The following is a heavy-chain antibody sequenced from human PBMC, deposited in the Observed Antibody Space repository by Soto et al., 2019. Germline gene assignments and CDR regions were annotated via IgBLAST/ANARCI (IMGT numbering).Heavy chain of an antibody. CDR1: GDTFSRYA. D-gene: IGHD6-6*01. CDR2: IIPIFGTA. V-gene: IGHV1-69*06. Sequence: ASVKVSCKASGDTFSRYAISWVRQAPGQGLEWMGGIIPIFGTANYAQKFQGRVTITADKSTSTAYMELGSLRSEDTAVYYCARDLGLYSSSSVSGSKYGMDVWGQGTTVTVSS. J-gene: IGHJ6*02. CDR3: ARDLGLYSSSSVSGSKYGMDV.